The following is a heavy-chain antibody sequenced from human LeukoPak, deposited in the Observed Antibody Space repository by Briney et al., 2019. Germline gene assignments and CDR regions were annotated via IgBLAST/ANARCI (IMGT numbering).Heavy chain of an antibody. D-gene: IGHD3-10*01. CDR3: AREKGRNYFDY. V-gene: IGHV3-48*04. Sequence: GGSLRLPCGASGFTFRSYGMHGVRRAPGEGLEGVSYIRSSGKTIYYADSVEGRFTIYRDNAKNSVYLKMNSLRAEDTAVYYCAREKGRNYFDYWGQGTLVTVCS. CDR2: IRSSGKTI. CDR1: GFTFRSYG. J-gene: IGHJ4*02.